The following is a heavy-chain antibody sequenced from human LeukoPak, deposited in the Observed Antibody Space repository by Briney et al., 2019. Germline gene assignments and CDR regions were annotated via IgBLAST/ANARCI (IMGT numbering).Heavy chain of an antibody. CDR3: ARGADSGYSSDN. Sequence: GGSLRLSCAASGFTFDDYTMSWVRQAPGKGLEWVSRINSDGRSTNYADSVKGRFTISRDNAKNTLYLQMNSLRAEDTAVYYCARGADSGYSSDNWGQGTLVSVSS. J-gene: IGHJ4*02. CDR2: INSDGRST. CDR1: GFTFDDYT. D-gene: IGHD3-9*01. V-gene: IGHV3-74*01.